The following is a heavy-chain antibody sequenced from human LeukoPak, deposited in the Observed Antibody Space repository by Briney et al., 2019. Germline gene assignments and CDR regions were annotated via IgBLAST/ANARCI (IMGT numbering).Heavy chain of an antibody. CDR2: IWYDGSNK. J-gene: IGHJ6*02. Sequence: PGRSLRLSCAASGFTVSSYGMHWVCQAPGKGLEWVAVIWYDGSNKYYADSVKGRFTISRDNSKNTVYLQMNSLRADVTAVYYCARSSFGSHRQDGMDVWGQGTTVTVS. V-gene: IGHV3-33*01. CDR3: ARSSFGSHRQDGMDV. D-gene: IGHD1-26*01. CDR1: GFTVSSYG.